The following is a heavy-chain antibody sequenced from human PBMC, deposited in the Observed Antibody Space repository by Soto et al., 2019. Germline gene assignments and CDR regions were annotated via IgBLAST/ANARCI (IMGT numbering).Heavy chain of an antibody. V-gene: IGHV3-7*01. J-gene: IGHJ4*02. CDR3: ARDCSGGSCQY. CDR1: GFTLSYYW. Sequence: EVQLMESGGGLVQPGGSLRLSCAASGFTLSYYWMSWVRQAPGKGLEWVANIKEDGSEKYYVDSVKGPFTISRDNAQNSVFLQMNGLRAEDTAFYYCARDCSGGSCQYWGQGTLVTVSS. CDR2: IKEDGSEK. D-gene: IGHD2-15*01.